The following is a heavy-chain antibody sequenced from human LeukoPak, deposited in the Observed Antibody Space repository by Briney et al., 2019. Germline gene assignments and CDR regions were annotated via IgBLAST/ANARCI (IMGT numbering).Heavy chain of an antibody. CDR2: INPNNGNA. CDR3: ARPTSRPSNYYSMDV. J-gene: IGHJ6*03. CDR1: GYTFTNFD. Sequence: GASEKVSCKASGYTFTNFDLNWVRQAPGQGLEWVGWINPNNGNADYAQRFQGRVTMTRDTAISTVYMELSSLTYEDSAVYYCARPTSRPSNYYSMDVWGKGTTVIVSS. V-gene: IGHV1-8*01. D-gene: IGHD6-13*01.